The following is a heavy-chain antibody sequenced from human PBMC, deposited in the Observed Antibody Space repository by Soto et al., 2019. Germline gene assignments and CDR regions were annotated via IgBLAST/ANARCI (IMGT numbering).Heavy chain of an antibody. V-gene: IGHV1-69*12. CDR1: GGTFSSYA. J-gene: IGHJ6*02. CDR3: ATNPENYYYGMDV. Sequence: QVQLVQSGAEVKKPGSSVKVSCKASGGTFSSYAISWVRQAPGQGLEWMGGIIPIFGTANYAQKFQGRVTITADEYTRTAYMELSRLRSEDTAVYYGATNPENYYYGMDVWGQGTTVTVSS. CDR2: IIPIFGTA.